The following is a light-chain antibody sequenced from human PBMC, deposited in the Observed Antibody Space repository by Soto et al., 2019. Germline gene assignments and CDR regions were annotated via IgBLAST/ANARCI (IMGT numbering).Light chain of an antibody. CDR3: QQNNHWLWT. CDR2: GAS. Sequence: EIVLTQSPCTLSLSPGDTATLSCSASQSVSSNYLAWYQQKPGQAPRLLIYGASTRATGIPARFSGSGSGTEFTLTITSLQSEDFAVYYCQQNNHWLWTFGQGTKVDI. CDR1: QSVSSN. J-gene: IGKJ1*01. V-gene: IGKV3-15*01.